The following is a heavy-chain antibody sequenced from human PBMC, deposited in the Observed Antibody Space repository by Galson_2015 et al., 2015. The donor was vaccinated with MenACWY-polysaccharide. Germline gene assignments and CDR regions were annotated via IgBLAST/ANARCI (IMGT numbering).Heavy chain of an antibody. V-gene: IGHV3-11*01. J-gene: IGHJ4*02. Sequence: LRLSCAASGFTFSDYYMSWIRQSPGKGLEWVSSISTGGGIIYYADSVKGRSTISRDNAKNSLYLQMNSLRAEDTAVYYCARAAWFDYWGQGTLVTVSS. CDR3: ARAAWFDY. CDR1: GFTFSDYY. CDR2: ISTGGGII.